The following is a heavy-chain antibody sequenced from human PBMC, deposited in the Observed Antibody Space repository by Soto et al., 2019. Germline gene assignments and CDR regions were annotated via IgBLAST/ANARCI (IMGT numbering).Heavy chain of an antibody. J-gene: IGHJ6*02. CDR2: IYYSGST. Sequence: PSETLSLTCTVSGGSISSYYWSWIRQPPGKGLEWIGYIYYSGSTNYNPSLKSRVTISVDTSKNQFSLKLSSVTAADTAVYYCARLAYCGGDCYWGGMDVWGQGTTVTVSS. V-gene: IGHV4-59*01. D-gene: IGHD2-21*02. CDR1: GGSISSYY. CDR3: ARLAYCGGDCYWGGMDV.